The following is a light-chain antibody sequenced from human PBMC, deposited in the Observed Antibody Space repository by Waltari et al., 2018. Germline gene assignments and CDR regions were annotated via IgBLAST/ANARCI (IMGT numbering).Light chain of an antibody. CDR2: KAS. V-gene: IGKV1-5*03. CDR3: EHYNGFPYT. Sequence: DIQMTQSPSSLSASVGDRVTITCRASQTISTYLNWYQQKPGKAPKLLIYKASNLESGVPSRFSGSGSGTEFTLTISSLQTDDFATYYCEHYNGFPYTFGQGTRLEI. J-gene: IGKJ2*01. CDR1: QTISTY.